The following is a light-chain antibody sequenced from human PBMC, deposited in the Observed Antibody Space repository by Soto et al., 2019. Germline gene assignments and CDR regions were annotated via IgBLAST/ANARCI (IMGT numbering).Light chain of an antibody. CDR3: QQYNSAPRA. J-gene: IGKJ3*01. CDR1: QGISNY. Sequence: DIQMTQSPSSLSSSVGDRVTLTCRASQGISNYLAWYQQKPGNVPTLLIYAASTLQSGVPARFSGSGSGTDFTLTISRLQPEDVATYYCQQYNSAPRAFGHGTKVDIK. CDR2: AAS. V-gene: IGKV1-27*01.